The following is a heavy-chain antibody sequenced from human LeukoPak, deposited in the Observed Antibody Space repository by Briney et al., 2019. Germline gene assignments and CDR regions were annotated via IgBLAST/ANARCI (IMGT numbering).Heavy chain of an antibody. D-gene: IGHD3-10*01. Sequence: PGGSLRLSCAASGFTFNNYAMNWVRQAPGKGLEWVSVIYTDGTTYHADSVKGRFTISRDNSKNTLYLQMNSLRAEDTAVYYCAREPNAGSGNYRKYFDFWGQGTLVTVSS. CDR3: AREPNAGSGNYRKYFDF. CDR1: GFTFNNYA. J-gene: IGHJ4*02. CDR2: IYTDGTT. V-gene: IGHV3-23*03.